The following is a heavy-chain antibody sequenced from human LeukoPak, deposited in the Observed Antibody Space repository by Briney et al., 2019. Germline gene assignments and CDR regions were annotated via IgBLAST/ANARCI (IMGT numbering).Heavy chain of an antibody. D-gene: IGHD3-22*01. Sequence: SVKVSCKASGGTFSSYAISWVRQAPGRGLEWMGRIIPILGIANYAQKFQGRVTITADKSTSTAYMELSSLRSEDTAVYYCAPYYYDSSGYYGYWGQGTLVTVSS. CDR3: APYYYDSSGYYGY. J-gene: IGHJ4*02. CDR2: IIPILGIA. CDR1: GGTFSSYA. V-gene: IGHV1-69*04.